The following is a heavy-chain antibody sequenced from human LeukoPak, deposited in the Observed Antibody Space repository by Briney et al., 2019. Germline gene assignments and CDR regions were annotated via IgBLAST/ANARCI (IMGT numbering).Heavy chain of an antibody. J-gene: IGHJ5*02. V-gene: IGHV4-34*01. CDR3: ARGNVVVPAAILGVGFDP. CDR2: INHSGST. Sequence: SETLSLTCAVYGGSFSGYYWSWIRQPPGKGLEWIGEINHSGSTNYNPSLKSRVTISVDTSKNQFSLKLSSVTAADTAVYYCARGNVVVPAAILGVGFDPWGQGTLVTVSS. D-gene: IGHD2-2*02. CDR1: GGSFSGYY.